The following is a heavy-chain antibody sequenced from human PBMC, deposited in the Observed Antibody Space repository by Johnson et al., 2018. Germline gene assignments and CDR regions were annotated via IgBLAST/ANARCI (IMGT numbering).Heavy chain of an antibody. CDR2: ISGSGDNT. D-gene: IGHD3-22*01. J-gene: IGHJ1*01. Sequence: VQLVESGGGLVQPGRSLRLSCAASGFTFSSYAMSWVRQAPGKGLEWVSAISGSGDNTYYADSVKGRFTFSRNNSKNTLYLQMNSLRAEDTAVYYSAKDREYDSSVYYSEYFQHWGQGTLVTVSS. CDR1: GFTFSSYA. CDR3: AKDREYDSSVYYSEYFQH. V-gene: IGHV3-23*04.